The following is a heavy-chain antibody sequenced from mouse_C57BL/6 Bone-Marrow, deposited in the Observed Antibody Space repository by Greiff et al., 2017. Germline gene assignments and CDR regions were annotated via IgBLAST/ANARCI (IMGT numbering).Heavy chain of an antibody. D-gene: IGHD1-1*01. V-gene: IGHV6-6*01. CDR3: TRPLRSPFDY. CDR2: IRNKANNHAT. Sequence: EVKVEESGGGLVQPGGSMKLSCAASGFTFSDAWMDWVRQSPEKGLEWVAEIRNKANNHATYYSESVKGRFTISSDDSKSSVYLQMNSLRAEDTGIYYCTRPLRSPFDYWGQGTTLTVSS. CDR1: GFTFSDAW. J-gene: IGHJ2*01.